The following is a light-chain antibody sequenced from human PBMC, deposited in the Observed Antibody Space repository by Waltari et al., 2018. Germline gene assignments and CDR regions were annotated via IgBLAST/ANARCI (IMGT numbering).Light chain of an antibody. CDR2: RNN. CDR3: SAWDSSLSAWV. CDR1: SNNVGNQG. Sequence: QAGLTQPPSVSKGLRQTATLTCTGNSNNVGNQGAAWLQQHQGHPPKLLSYRNNNRPSGMSERFSASRAGNTASLNITGLQPEDGADYYCSAWDSSLSAWVFGGGTKLTVL. V-gene: IGLV10-54*04. J-gene: IGLJ3*02.